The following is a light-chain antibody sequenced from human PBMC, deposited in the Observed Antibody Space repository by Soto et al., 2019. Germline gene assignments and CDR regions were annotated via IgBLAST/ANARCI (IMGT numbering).Light chain of an antibody. Sequence: VLTQSPATLSLSPGERATLSCRASQTVSRYLAWYQQKPGQAPRLLIYYASNRATGVPARFSGSGSGTDYTLTISSLEPEDFAVYYCQQRSTWPLLTFAGGTKVEI. CDR3: QQRSTWPLLT. CDR2: YAS. V-gene: IGKV3-11*01. CDR1: QTVSRY. J-gene: IGKJ4*01.